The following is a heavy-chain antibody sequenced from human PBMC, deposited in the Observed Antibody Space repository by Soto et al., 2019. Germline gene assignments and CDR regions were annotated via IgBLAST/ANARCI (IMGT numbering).Heavy chain of an antibody. Sequence: PGGSLRLSCAASGFTFSSYSMNWVRQAPGRGLEWVSYISSRSKTIFYTDSVKGRFTISRDNAKDSLYLQMNSLRDEDTAVYYCAREYILGTRSFDYWGQGALVTVSS. J-gene: IGHJ4*02. V-gene: IGHV3-48*02. D-gene: IGHD1-26*01. CDR2: ISSRSKTI. CDR3: AREYILGTRSFDY. CDR1: GFTFSSYS.